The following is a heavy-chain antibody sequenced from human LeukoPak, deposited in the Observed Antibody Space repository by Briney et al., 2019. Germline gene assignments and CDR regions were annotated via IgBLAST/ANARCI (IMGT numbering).Heavy chain of an antibody. CDR2: IIPILGIA. D-gene: IGHD2-2*01. J-gene: IGHJ6*03. Sequence: SVKVSCKASGGTFSSYAISWVRQAPGQGLEWMGRIIPILGIANYAQKFQGRVTITADKSTSTAYMELSSLRSEDTAVYYCASGYCSSTSCYPMYYMDVWGKGITVTVSS. CDR1: GGTFSSYA. CDR3: ASGYCSSTSCYPMYYMDV. V-gene: IGHV1-69*04.